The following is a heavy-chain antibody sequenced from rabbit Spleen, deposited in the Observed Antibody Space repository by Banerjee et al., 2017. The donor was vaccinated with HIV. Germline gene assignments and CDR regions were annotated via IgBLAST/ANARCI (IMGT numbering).Heavy chain of an antibody. CDR2: IYTAKGST. CDR3: ARARDTYDDVGDYARLDL. J-gene: IGHJ3*01. V-gene: IGHV1S43*01. Sequence: QALLEESGGGLVQHGGTLTLSCKASGIVITNYYITWVRQAPGKGLEWIGIIYTAKGSTDNASWVNGRFTISSDNAQNTVDLQMNSLTAADTATYFCARARDTYDDVGDYARLDLWGQGTLVTVS. CDR1: GIVITNYY. D-gene: IGHD2-1*01.